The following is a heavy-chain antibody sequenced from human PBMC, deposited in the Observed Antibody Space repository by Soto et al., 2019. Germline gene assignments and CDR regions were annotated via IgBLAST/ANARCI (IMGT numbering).Heavy chain of an antibody. D-gene: IGHD2-2*01. CDR2: ISAYNGNT. CDR3: ARDQFVVVPAATGWFDP. CDR1: GYTFTSYG. V-gene: IGHV1-18*01. Sequence: ASLKVSCKASGYTFTSYGISWVRQAPGQGLEWMGWISAYNGNTNYAQKLQGRVTMTTDTSTSTAYMELRSLRSDDTAVYYCARDQFVVVPAATGWFDPWGQGTLVTVSS. J-gene: IGHJ5*02.